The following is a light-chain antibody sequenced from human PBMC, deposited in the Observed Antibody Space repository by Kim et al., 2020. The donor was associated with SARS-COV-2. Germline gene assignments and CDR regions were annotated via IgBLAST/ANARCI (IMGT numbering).Light chain of an antibody. V-gene: IGLV2-11*01. CDR2: DVD. Sequence: QSALTQPRSVSGSPGQSVIISCTGTSGDVGYYNYVYWYQQHPGKAPKLIIFDVDKRPSGVPDRFSGSKSGNTASLTVSGLQAEDEADYYCCSYAGSYTNAVFGGGTQLTVL. J-gene: IGLJ7*01. CDR1: SGDVGYYNY. CDR3: CSYAGSYTNAV.